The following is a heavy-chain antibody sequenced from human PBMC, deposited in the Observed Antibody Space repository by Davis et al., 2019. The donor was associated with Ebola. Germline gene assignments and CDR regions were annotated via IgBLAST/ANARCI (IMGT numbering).Heavy chain of an antibody. CDR3: AKDPYYYDSSGYYGPNPFQH. D-gene: IGHD3-22*01. Sequence: GGSLRLSCAASGFTFSSYSMNWVRQAPGKGLEWVSYISSSSSTIYYADSVKGRFTISRDNAKNSLYLQMNSLRDEDTAVYYCAKDPYYYDSSGYYGPNPFQHWGQGTLVTVSS. J-gene: IGHJ1*01. V-gene: IGHV3-48*02. CDR1: GFTFSSYS. CDR2: ISSSSSTI.